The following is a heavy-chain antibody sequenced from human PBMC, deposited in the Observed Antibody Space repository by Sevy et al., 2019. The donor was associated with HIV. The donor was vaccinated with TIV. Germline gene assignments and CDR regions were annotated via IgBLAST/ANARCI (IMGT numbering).Heavy chain of an antibody. J-gene: IGHJ4*02. CDR2: ISYDGSVK. D-gene: IGHD3-16*02. CDR3: VREGRNYEYVWGTYHSGF. CDR1: GFSFNGYA. V-gene: IGHV3-30*04. Sequence: GGYLRLSCAASGFSFNGYAMHWVRQAPGKGLEWLAVISYDGSVKYYTESVKGRFTISGDNTKNTLFLQLNSLRPEDTAVYYCVREGRNYEYVWGTYHSGFRAQGTLVTVSS.